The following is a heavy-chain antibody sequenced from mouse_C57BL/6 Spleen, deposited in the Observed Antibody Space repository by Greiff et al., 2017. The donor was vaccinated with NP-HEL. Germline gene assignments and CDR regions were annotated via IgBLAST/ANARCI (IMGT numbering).Heavy chain of an antibody. CDR3: ARFYGSSLYYFDY. Sequence: QVQLQQSGAELVRPGTSVKVSCKASGYAFTNYLIEWVKQRPGQGLEWIGVINPGSGGTNYNEKFKGKATLTADKSSSTAYMQLSSLTSEDSAVYFCARFYGSSLYYFDYWGQGTTLTVSS. V-gene: IGHV1-54*01. CDR2: INPGSGGT. CDR1: GYAFTNYL. J-gene: IGHJ2*01. D-gene: IGHD1-1*01.